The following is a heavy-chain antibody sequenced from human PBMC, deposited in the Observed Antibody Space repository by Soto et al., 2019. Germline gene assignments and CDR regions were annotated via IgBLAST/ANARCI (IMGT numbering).Heavy chain of an antibody. J-gene: IGHJ4*02. CDR3: AKFFVEAGSNSGWPWSFHY. CDR1: GFTFSNYA. D-gene: IGHD6-25*01. CDR2: ISGSGGTT. V-gene: IGHV3-23*01. Sequence: EVQLLESGGGLVQPGRSLRLSCAAAGFTFSNYAMSWVRQAPGRGLDWVSAISGSGGTTYYTDSVQGRFTISRDNSKNTLFLQMNSLRAEDAAVYYCAKFFVEAGSNSGWPWSFHYWGQGTLVTVSS.